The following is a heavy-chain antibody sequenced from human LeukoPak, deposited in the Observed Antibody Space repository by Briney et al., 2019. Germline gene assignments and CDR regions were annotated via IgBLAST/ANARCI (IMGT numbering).Heavy chain of an antibody. CDR1: GITFSNYA. CDR2: ISGSAHKI. Sequence: GGSLRLSCVASGITFSNYAVSWVRQAPEKGLDWVSVISGSAHKIRYADSVKGRFTISRDNSKNTLYLQMSSLRAEDTAVYYCAKVRLYCSGGSSCYYHPFDYWGQGTLVTVSS. V-gene: IGHV3-23*01. CDR3: AKVRLYCSGGSSCYYHPFDY. D-gene: IGHD2-15*01. J-gene: IGHJ4*02.